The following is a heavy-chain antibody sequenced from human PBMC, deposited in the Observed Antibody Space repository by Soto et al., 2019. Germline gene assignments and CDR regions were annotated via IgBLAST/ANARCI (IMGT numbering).Heavy chain of an antibody. V-gene: IGHV4-38-2*01. Sequence: LSLTCGVSGYSISNGYYWGWIRQPPGKGLEWIGNIYYSGSTNYNPSLKSRVTMSVDKSKNQFSLKLSSVTAADTAVYYCARRGSSGTPVDYWGQGILVTVSS. CDR1: GYSISNGYY. CDR2: IYYSGST. J-gene: IGHJ4*02. D-gene: IGHD1-26*01. CDR3: ARRGSSGTPVDY.